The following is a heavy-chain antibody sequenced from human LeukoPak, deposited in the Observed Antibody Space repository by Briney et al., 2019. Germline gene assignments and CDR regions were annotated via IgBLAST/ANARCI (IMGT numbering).Heavy chain of an antibody. D-gene: IGHD1-26*01. CDR2: INRSGST. J-gene: IGHJ6*03. CDR1: GGSFSGYF. CDR3: ARAGKKWSRPNYYYYMDV. V-gene: IGHV4-34*01. Sequence: PSETLSLTCTVSGGSFSGYFWTWIRQPPGKGLEWIGEINRSGSTNYNPSLNSRVTISVDTSRDQFSLRLSSVTAADTAVYYCARAGKKWSRPNYYYYMDVWDKGTTVTISS.